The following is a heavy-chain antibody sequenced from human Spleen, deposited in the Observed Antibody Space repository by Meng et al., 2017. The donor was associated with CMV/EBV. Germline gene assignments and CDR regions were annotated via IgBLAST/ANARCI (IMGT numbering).Heavy chain of an antibody. D-gene: IGHD3-22*01. J-gene: IGHJ3*02. Sequence: GRSLKISCAASGFTFSSYGMHWVRQAPGKGLEWVAFIRYDGSNKYYADSVKGRFTISRDNSKNTLYLQMNSLRAEDTAVYYCAKGASSGYSDAFDIWGQGTMVTVSS. CDR3: AKGASSGYSDAFDI. CDR2: IRYDGSNK. V-gene: IGHV3-30*02. CDR1: GFTFSSYG.